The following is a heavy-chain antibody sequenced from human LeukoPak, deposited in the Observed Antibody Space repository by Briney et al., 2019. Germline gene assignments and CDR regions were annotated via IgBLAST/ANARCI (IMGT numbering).Heavy chain of an antibody. CDR3: ARGPYCSSSSCYTQFDY. CDR1: GGSISSYY. D-gene: IGHD2-2*02. CDR2: IYYSGST. J-gene: IGHJ4*02. Sequence: SETLSLTCTVSGGSISSYYWSWIRQPPGKGLEWIGYIYYSGSTNYNPSLKSRVTISVDTSKNQFSLKLSSVTAADTAVYYCARGPYCSSSSCYTQFDYWGQGSLVTVSS. V-gene: IGHV4-59*01.